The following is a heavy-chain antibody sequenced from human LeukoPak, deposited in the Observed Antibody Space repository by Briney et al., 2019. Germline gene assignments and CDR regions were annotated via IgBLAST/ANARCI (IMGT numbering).Heavy chain of an antibody. CDR3: AKDPSPLYCSSTSCSPYGMDV. CDR2: ILYVGSNK. Sequence: GGSLRLSCAASGFTFSSYAMHWVRQAPRNGLEWVAVILYVGSNKYYADSVKGRFTISRDNSKNTLYLQMNSLRAEDTAVYYCAKDPSPLYCSSTSCSPYGMDVWGKGTTVTVSS. J-gene: IGHJ6*04. V-gene: IGHV3-30*18. D-gene: IGHD2-2*01. CDR1: GFTFSSYA.